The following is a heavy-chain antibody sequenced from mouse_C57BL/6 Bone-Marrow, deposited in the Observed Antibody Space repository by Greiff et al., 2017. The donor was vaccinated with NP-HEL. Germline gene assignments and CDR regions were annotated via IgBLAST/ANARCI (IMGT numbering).Heavy chain of an antibody. CDR2: IDPSDSYT. J-gene: IGHJ4*01. Sequence: LQQPGASVKLSCKASGYTFTSYWMQWVKQRPGQGLEWIGEIDPSDSYTNYNQKFKGKATLTVDTSSSTAYMQLSSLTSEDSAVYYCARDGNYVLYYYAMDYWGQGTSVTVSS. V-gene: IGHV1-50*01. D-gene: IGHD2-1*01. CDR1: GYTFTSYW. CDR3: ARDGNYVLYYYAMDY.